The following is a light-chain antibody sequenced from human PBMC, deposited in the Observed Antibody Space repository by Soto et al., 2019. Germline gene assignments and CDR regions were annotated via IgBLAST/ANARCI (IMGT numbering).Light chain of an antibody. V-gene: IGKV1-33*01. Sequence: DIQMTQSQSSLSASVGDRVTITCQASRDISVYLNWYQQKPGKPPKLLVFDASNLQTGIPSRFSGSGSGKHFNFTISSLQRENIATYYCQQYDNFPPYTFGQVTRLEIK. J-gene: IGKJ2*01. CDR1: RDISVY. CDR3: QQYDNFPPYT. CDR2: DAS.